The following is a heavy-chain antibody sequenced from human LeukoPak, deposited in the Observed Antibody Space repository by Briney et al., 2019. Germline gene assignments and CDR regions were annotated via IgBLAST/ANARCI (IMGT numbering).Heavy chain of an antibody. CDR3: AREAMTGYYGYYYYGMDV. V-gene: IGHV4-59*01. D-gene: IGHD3-9*01. J-gene: IGHJ6*02. CDR2: IYYSGST. CDR1: GGSISSYY. Sequence: PSETLSLTCTVSGGSISSYYWSWIRQPPGKGLGWIGYIYYSGSTNYNPSLKSRVTISVDTSKNQFSLKLSSVTAADTAVYYCAREAMTGYYGYYYYGMDVWGQGTTVTVSS.